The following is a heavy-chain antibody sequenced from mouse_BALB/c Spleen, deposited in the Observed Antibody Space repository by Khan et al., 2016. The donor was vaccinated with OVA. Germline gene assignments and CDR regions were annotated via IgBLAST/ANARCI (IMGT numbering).Heavy chain of an antibody. CDR3: ARCLYYIYGYAMDY. CDR1: DYSITSDYA. V-gene: IGHV3-2*02. CDR2: ISSSGTT. Sequence: VQLKQSGPGLVTPSQSLSLTCTVTDYSITSDYAWNWIRQFPGNKLEWMGYISSSGTTSSNPSLKSRISITRDTSKNQFFLQLKSVTTEDTATYYGARCLYYIYGYAMDYWGRGTSVTVSS. J-gene: IGHJ4*01. D-gene: IGHD2-1*01.